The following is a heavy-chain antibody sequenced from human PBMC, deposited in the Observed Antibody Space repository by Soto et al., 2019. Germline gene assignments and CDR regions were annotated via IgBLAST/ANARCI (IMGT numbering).Heavy chain of an antibody. D-gene: IGHD6-19*01. CDR1: GGSISSSSYY. Sequence: SETLSLTCTVSGGSISSSSYYWGWIRQPPGKGLEWIGYISHSGSTYYNPSLKSRVTISVDRSKNQFSLKLSSVTAADTAVYYCARGGLLPDYWGQGTLVTVSS. CDR3: ARGGLLPDY. CDR2: ISHSGST. V-gene: IGHV4-30-2*01. J-gene: IGHJ4*02.